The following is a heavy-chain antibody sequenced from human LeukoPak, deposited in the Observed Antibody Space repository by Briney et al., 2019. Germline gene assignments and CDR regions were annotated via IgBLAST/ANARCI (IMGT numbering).Heavy chain of an antibody. CDR3: ARIVQWPKGFDH. CDR1: GFTFSTYA. Sequence: GGSLRLSCAASGFTFSTYAMTWVRQAPGKGLEWVLAISIGGNTFYADSVKGRFTISRDNSKNTLYLQMSSLRAEDTAAYYCARIVQWPKGFDHWGQGTLVTVSS. J-gene: IGHJ4*02. D-gene: IGHD6-19*01. CDR2: ISIGGNT. V-gene: IGHV3-23*01.